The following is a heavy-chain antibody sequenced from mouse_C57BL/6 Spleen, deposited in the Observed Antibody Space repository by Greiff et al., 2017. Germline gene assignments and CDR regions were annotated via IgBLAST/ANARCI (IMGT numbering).Heavy chain of an antibody. CDR2: IHPSDSDT. D-gene: IGHD2-5*01. V-gene: IGHV1-74*01. Sequence: VKLQQPGAELVKPGASVKVSCKASGYTFTSYWMHWVKQRPGQGLEWIGRIHPSDSDTNYNQKFKGKATLTVDKSSSTAYMQLSSLTSEDSAVYYCATYYSNPYYFDYWGQGTTLTVSS. CDR1: GYTFTSYW. J-gene: IGHJ2*01. CDR3: ATYYSNPYYFDY.